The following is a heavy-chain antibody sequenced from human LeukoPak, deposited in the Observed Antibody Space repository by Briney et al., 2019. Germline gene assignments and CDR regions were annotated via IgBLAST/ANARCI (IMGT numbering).Heavy chain of an antibody. V-gene: IGHV3-13*01. J-gene: IGHJ4*02. D-gene: IGHD2-2*01. Sequence: GGSLRLSCAASGFTFSSYDMHWVRQAPGKGLEWVSVMTTAGDTYYPDSVKGRFTISRENAKNSLYLQMNSLRAGDTAVYYCARESCSGTSCYLYDFWGQGTLVTVSS. CDR1: GFTFSSYD. CDR3: ARESCSGTSCYLYDF. CDR2: MTTAGDT.